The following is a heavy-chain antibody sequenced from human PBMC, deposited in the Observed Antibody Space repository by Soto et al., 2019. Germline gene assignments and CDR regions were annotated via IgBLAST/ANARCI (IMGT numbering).Heavy chain of an antibody. D-gene: IGHD1-26*01. J-gene: IGHJ5*02. CDR2: SYYSGST. Sequence: SETLCLTCTVSGSSLSSFGYYWSWIPQHPGKDLEWFLCSYYSGSTYYNPSLKSRGTISVDTSNDQCSLKLSYVTAADTAVYYCARDSGSYNWFDTWGQGTLVTVSS. CDR1: GSSLSSFGYY. V-gene: IGHV4-31*03. CDR3: ARDSGSYNWFDT.